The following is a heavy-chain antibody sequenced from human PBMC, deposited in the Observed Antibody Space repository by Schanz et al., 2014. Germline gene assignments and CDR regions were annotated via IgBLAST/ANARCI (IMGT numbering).Heavy chain of an antibody. CDR1: GFTVSSNY. CDR3: ARGPIPIQGVPMDF. V-gene: IGHV3-33*08. CDR2: ISYDGSSK. D-gene: IGHD3-10*01. J-gene: IGHJ4*02. Sequence: VQLVESGGGLIQPGGSLRLSCVASGFTVSSNYMSWVRQAPGKGLEWVALISYDGSSKNHADSVQGRFTISRDNSKNALYLQMDSLRAEDTAVYYCARGPIPIQGVPMDFWGQGTLVTDSS.